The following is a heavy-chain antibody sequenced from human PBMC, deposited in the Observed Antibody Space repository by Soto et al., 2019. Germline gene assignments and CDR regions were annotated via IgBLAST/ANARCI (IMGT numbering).Heavy chain of an antibody. Sequence: QVQLVQSGAEVKKPGSSVKVSCKASGGTFSSYAISWVRQAPGQGLEWMGGIIPIFGTANYAQKFQGRVTITADESTSTAYMELSRLRSEDTAVYYCARVREGGQQLVAYYFDYWGQGTLVTVSS. J-gene: IGHJ4*02. V-gene: IGHV1-69*01. CDR2: IIPIFGTA. CDR1: GGTFSSYA. CDR3: ARVREGGQQLVAYYFDY. D-gene: IGHD6-13*01.